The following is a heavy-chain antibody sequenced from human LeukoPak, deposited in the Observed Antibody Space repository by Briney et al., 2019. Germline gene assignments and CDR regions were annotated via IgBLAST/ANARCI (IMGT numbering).Heavy chain of an antibody. CDR2: IYYSGST. V-gene: IGHV4-39*01. Sequence: SETLSLTCTVSGGSISSSSYYWGWIRQPPGKGLEWIGSIYYSGSTYYNPSLKSRVTISVDTSKNQFSLKLSSVTAADTAVYYRARQASAAHDYWGQGTLVTVSS. J-gene: IGHJ4*02. CDR1: GGSISSSSYY. D-gene: IGHD6-13*01. CDR3: ARQASAAHDY.